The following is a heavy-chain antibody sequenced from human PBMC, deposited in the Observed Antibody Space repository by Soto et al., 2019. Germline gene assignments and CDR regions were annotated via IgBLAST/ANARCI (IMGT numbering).Heavy chain of an antibody. D-gene: IGHD4-17*01. V-gene: IGHV3-33*01. J-gene: IGHJ5*02. CDR3: VHPRSTVQIPPT. CDR2: VWNDGSSK. Sequence: GGSLRLSCVASEFTFNVFVMHWVRQAPGKGLEWVAVVWNDGSSKNYADSVKGRFTISRDNSKNILYLQMSSLRAVDTAVYYCVHPRSTVQIPPTWGQGTLVTVSS. CDR1: EFTFNVFV.